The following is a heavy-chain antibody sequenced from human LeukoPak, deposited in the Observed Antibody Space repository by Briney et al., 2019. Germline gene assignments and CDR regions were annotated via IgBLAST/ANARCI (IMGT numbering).Heavy chain of an antibody. J-gene: IGHJ4*02. CDR2: INPSGDST. CDR3: ARDGSGRYSTYYFDS. V-gene: IGHV1-46*01. CDR1: TYSFTTYY. Sequence: ASVNVSCKASTYSFTTYYMHWVRQAPGQGLEWMGIINPSGDSTNYAQKFQGRVTMTRDTSTSTVYMELSSLRSEDTAVYYCARDGSGRYSTYYFDSWGQGTLVTVSS. D-gene: IGHD3-10*01.